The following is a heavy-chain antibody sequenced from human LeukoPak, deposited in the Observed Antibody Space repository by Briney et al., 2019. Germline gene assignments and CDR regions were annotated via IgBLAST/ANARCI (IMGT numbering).Heavy chain of an antibody. V-gene: IGHV3-7*01. J-gene: IGHJ6*03. CDR3: TKDRQGPHQYHMDV. Sequence: GGSLRLSCAASGFTFSSLWMSWVRQAPGRGPEGVANINQDGGTTYYVASVKGRFTISRDNAKNSLSLQMSSLRAEDTAVYYCTKDRQGPHQYHMDVWGKGTTVTVSS. CDR2: INQDGGTT. CDR1: GFTFSSLW.